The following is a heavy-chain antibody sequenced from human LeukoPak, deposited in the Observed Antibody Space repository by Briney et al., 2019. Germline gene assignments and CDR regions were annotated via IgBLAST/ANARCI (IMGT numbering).Heavy chain of an antibody. J-gene: IGHJ4*02. CDR1: GFILSDYY. CDR2: ISTNDRTT. Sequence: GGSLRLSCAASGFILSDYYMSWIRQAPGKGLEWVAYISTNDRTTYYADSVKGRFTISRDNAKNSLYLQMNSLRAEDTAVYYCARDSDGSGWYYFDYWGQGTLVTVSS. D-gene: IGHD6-19*01. CDR3: ARDSDGSGWYYFDY. V-gene: IGHV3-11*01.